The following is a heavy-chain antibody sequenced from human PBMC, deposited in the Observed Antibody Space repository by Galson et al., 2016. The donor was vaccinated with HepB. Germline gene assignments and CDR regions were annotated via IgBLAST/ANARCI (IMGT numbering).Heavy chain of an antibody. J-gene: IGHJ3*02. CDR1: GFTFSAYP. CDR2: IFTDGSGP. Sequence: SLRLSCAASGFTFSAYPMHWVRQAPGKGLVWISRIFTDGSGPLYADSVKGRFTISRDNAKNTLFLQMNSLRADDTAVYYCGRGSKYGFDMWGQGTMVTVSS. V-gene: IGHV3-74*01. CDR3: GRGSKYGFDM.